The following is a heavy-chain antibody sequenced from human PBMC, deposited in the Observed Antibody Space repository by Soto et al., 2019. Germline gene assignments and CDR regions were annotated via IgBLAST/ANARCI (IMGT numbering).Heavy chain of an antibody. CDR3: ARDLHAGFNHYFDL. J-gene: IGHJ5*02. V-gene: IGHV4-59*12. D-gene: IGHD2-8*01. Sequence: GTLSLTCIVSGGYISYYHWSWVRQVPGKGLEWIAYTSNTRNTNYTHSLKSRLTISMDTSKNQLSLKLTSMTDADTAVYCCARDLHAGFNHYFDLWGQGTMVTVSS. CDR1: GGYISYYH. CDR2: TSNTRNT.